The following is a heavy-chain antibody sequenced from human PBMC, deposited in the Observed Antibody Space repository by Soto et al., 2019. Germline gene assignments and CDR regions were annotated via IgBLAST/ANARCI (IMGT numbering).Heavy chain of an antibody. CDR1: GGSISSSSYY. CDR3: ARRHGPFDF. V-gene: IGHV4-39*07. CDR2: IYYSGST. Sequence: PSETLSLTCTFSGGSISSSSYYLGWIRQPPGKGLEWIGSIYYSGSTYYNPSLKSRVTISVDTSKNQFSLKLSSVTAADTAVYYCARRHGPFDFWGQGTLVTVSS. J-gene: IGHJ4*02.